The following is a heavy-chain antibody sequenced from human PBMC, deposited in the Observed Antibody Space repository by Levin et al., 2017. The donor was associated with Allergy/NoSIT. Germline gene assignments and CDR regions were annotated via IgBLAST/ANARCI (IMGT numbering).Heavy chain of an antibody. J-gene: IGHJ4*02. D-gene: IGHD6-6*01. CDR3: AKEYGASSSDSF. V-gene: IGHV3-23*01. Sequence: GESLKISCAVSGLTISDSAMSWVRQAPGKGLEWVSGVSGSGGAYYADSVKGRFTVSRDNLKSLVFLQMNRLRGDDTAVYYCAKEYGASSSDSFWGQGTLVTVSS. CDR1: GLTISDSA. CDR2: VSGSGGA.